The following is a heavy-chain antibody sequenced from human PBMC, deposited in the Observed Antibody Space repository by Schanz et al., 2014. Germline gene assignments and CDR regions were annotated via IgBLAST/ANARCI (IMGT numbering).Heavy chain of an antibody. CDR2: ISATSAKI. D-gene: IGHD3-10*01. V-gene: IGHV3-48*01. Sequence: EVQLVESGGGLVQPGGSLRLSCAASGFTFSRNAMNWVRQAPGKGLEWVSYISATSAKIDYADSVQGRFTISRDNAKNTLYLQMNSLRAEDTAVYYCAKDFTGSGIFFNSWGQGTLVSVSS. CDR3: AKDFTGSGIFFNS. CDR1: GFTFSRNA. J-gene: IGHJ5*01.